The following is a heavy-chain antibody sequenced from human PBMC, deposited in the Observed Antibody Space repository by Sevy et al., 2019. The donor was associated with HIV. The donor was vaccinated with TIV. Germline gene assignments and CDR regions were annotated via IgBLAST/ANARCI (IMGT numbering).Heavy chain of an antibody. Sequence: GGSLRLSCAASGFTFSSYAMSWVRQAPGKGLEWVSAISGSGGSTYYADFVKGRFTISRDNSKNTLYLQMNSLRAEDTAVYYCAKGNYYDSSGSEEYFDYWGQGTLVTVSS. CDR3: AKGNYYDSSGSEEYFDY. CDR2: ISGSGGST. J-gene: IGHJ4*02. V-gene: IGHV3-23*01. D-gene: IGHD3-22*01. CDR1: GFTFSSYA.